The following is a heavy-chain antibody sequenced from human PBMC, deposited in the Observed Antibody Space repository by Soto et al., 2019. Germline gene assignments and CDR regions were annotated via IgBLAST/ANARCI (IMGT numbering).Heavy chain of an antibody. V-gene: IGHV1-69*01. CDR3: ATELGDNPASPFDS. CDR2: IIPLFGTA. Sequence: QVQLVQSGAEVKKPGSSVTVSCKAPGVTFSSETISWVRQAPGQGLEWVGGIIPLFGTANYAQKFQGRVTITADESTSTLYIELSSLRSDDTAVYYCATELGDNPASPFDSWGQGTLVTVSS. J-gene: IGHJ4*02. D-gene: IGHD2-21*01. CDR1: GVTFSSET.